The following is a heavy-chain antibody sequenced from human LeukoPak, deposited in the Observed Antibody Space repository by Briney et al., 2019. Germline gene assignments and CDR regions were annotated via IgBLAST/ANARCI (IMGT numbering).Heavy chain of an antibody. V-gene: IGHV1-3*01. D-gene: IGHD3-22*01. CDR3: ARGDDSSGYYPCCFDY. J-gene: IGHJ4*02. Sequence: ASVKVSCKASGYTFTSYAMHWVRQAPGQRLEWMGWINAGNGNTEYSQKFQGRVAIARDTSASTAYMELSSLRSEDTAVYYCARGDDSSGYYPCCFDYWGQGTLVTVSS. CDR1: GYTFTSYA. CDR2: INAGNGNT.